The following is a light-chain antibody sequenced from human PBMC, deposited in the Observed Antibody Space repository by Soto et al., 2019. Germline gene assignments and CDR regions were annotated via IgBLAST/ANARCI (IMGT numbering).Light chain of an antibody. CDR2: GAS. V-gene: IGKV3-20*01. CDR3: QQYSSSPLT. Sequence: IVLTQSPGTLSLSPGERATLSCRASLSVTSSYLAWYQQKPGQAPRLLIYGASIRATGIPDRFSGSVSGTDFTLTIDGLEPEDFAVYYCQQYSSSPLTFGGGTKVAIK. J-gene: IGKJ4*01. CDR1: LSVTSSY.